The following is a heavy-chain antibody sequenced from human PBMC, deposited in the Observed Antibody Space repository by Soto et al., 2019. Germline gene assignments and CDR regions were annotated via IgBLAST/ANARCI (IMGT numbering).Heavy chain of an antibody. D-gene: IGHD2-2*01. V-gene: IGHV3-21*01. CDR1: GFTFSSYS. CDR3: ASAIGYCSSTSCYFPFDY. CDR2: ISSSSSYI. J-gene: IGHJ4*02. Sequence: GGSLRLSCAASGFTFSSYSMNWVRQAPGKGLEWVSSISSSSSYIYYADSVKGRFTISRDNAKNSLYLQMNSLRAEDTAVYYCASAIGYCSSTSCYFPFDYWGQGTLVTVSS.